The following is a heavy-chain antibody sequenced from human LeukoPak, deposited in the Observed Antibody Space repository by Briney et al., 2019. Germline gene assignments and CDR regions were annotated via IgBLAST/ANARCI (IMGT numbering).Heavy chain of an antibody. CDR2: ISSSGSTI. V-gene: IGHV3-48*03. J-gene: IGHJ4*02. CDR3: ARVRRLLGADY. Sequence: GSLRLSCAASGFTFSSYEMNWVRQAPGKGLEWVSYISSSGSTIYYADSVKGRFTISRDNAKNSLYLQMNGLRAEDTAVYYCARVRRLLGADYWGQGTLVTVSS. CDR1: GFTFSSYE. D-gene: IGHD2-15*01.